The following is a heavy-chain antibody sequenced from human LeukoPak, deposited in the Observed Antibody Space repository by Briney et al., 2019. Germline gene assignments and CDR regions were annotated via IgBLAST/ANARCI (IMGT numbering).Heavy chain of an antibody. D-gene: IGHD3/OR15-3a*01. V-gene: IGHV4-59*08. Sequence: SETLSLPCTVSGGSISNYFWSWIRQPPGEGLEWIGYVYYSGSTNYNPSLKSRVTISVETSKNQFSLNLSSVTAADTAVYYCARRAGTGGRDYFDYWGQGTLVTVSS. CDR1: GGSISNYF. CDR3: ARRAGTGGRDYFDY. J-gene: IGHJ4*02. CDR2: VYYSGST.